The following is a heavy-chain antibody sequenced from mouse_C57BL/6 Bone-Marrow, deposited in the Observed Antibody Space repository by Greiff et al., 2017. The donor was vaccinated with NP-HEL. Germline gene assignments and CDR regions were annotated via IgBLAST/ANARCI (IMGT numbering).Heavy chain of an antibody. V-gene: IGHV1-82*01. CDR2: IYPGDGDT. CDR1: GYAFSSSW. CDR3: ARERDRAY. D-gene: IGHD3-3*01. J-gene: IGHJ3*01. Sequence: VQLQESGPELVKPGASVKISCKASGYAFSSSWMNWVKQRPGKGLEWIGRIYPGDGDTNYNGKFKGTATLTADKSSSTAYMQLSSLTSEDSAVYFCARERDRAYWGQGTLVTVSA.